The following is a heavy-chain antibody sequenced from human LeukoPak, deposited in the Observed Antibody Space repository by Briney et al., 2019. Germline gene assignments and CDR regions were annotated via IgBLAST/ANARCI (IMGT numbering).Heavy chain of an antibody. V-gene: IGHV3-30-3*01. J-gene: IGHJ4*02. CDR1: GFTFSSYA. Sequence: PGRSLGLSCAASGFTFSSYAMHWVRQAPGEGLEWVAVISYDGSNKYYADSVKGRFTISRDNSKNTLYLQMNSLRAEDTAVYYCARGRVRGGNYFDYWGQGTLVTVSS. CDR3: ARGRVRGGNYFDY. CDR2: ISYDGSNK. D-gene: IGHD3-16*01.